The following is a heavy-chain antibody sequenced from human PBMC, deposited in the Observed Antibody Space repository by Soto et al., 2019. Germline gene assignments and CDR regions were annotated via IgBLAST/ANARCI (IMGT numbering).Heavy chain of an antibody. Sequence: GGSLRLSCAASGFTFRMFAMSWVRQAPGKGLEWVSSVGGGGHDPYYADSVKGRFTISRDNSKNTLFLQMSSLRAEDTAVYYCEKDRLKDKGVWDPFDIWGQGTMVTVSS. CDR1: GFTFRMFA. CDR2: VGGGGHDP. CDR3: EKDRLKDKGVWDPFDI. D-gene: IGHD1-26*01. V-gene: IGHV3-23*01. J-gene: IGHJ3*02.